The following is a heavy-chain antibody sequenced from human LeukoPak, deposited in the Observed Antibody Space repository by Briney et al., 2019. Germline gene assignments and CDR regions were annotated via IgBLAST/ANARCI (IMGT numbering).Heavy chain of an antibody. J-gene: IGHJ4*02. CDR3: ARRLGYCSSTSCSYYFDY. CDR1: GFTFSDYY. D-gene: IGHD2-2*01. CDR2: ISSSGSTI. Sequence: GGSLRLSCAASGFTFSDYYMSWIRQAPGKGLEWLSYISSSGSTIYYADSVKGRFTISRDNSKNSLYLQMNSLRAEGTAVYYCARRLGYCSSTSCSYYFDYWGQGTLVTVSS. V-gene: IGHV3-11*04.